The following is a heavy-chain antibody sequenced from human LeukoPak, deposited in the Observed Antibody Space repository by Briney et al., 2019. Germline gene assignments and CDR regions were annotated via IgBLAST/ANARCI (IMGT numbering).Heavy chain of an antibody. CDR2: IYHSGST. J-gene: IGHJ5*02. D-gene: IGHD3-10*01. CDR1: GGSISSGGYS. CDR3: ARVGEDYYGSGSYPQNWFDP. V-gene: IGHV4-30-2*01. Sequence: SQTLSLTCAVSGGSISSGGYSWSWIRQPPGKGLEWIGYIYHSGSTYYNPSLKSRVTISVDRSKNQSSLKLSSVTAADTAVYYCARVGEDYYGSGSYPQNWFDPWGQGTLVTVSS.